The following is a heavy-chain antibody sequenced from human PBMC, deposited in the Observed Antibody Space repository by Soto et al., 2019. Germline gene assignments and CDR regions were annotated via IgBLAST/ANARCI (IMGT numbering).Heavy chain of an antibody. CDR1: GYIIKNYW. J-gene: IGHJ4*02. Sequence: PGESVKISCXASGYIIKNYWIGWVRQMPGQGLEWMGIIFPDDSDTRYSPSFQGHVTISVDKSISTAYVQWSSLKASDSAIYYCFRGGVTSRTFDYWGQGTLVTVSS. V-gene: IGHV5-51*01. D-gene: IGHD3-16*01. CDR3: FRGGVTSRTFDY. CDR2: IFPDDSDT.